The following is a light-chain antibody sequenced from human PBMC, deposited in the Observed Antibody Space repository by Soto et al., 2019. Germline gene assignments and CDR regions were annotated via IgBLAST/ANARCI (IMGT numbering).Light chain of an antibody. J-gene: IGKJ2*01. CDR2: DVS. V-gene: IGKV3-11*01. CDR3: QQRSNWPPGYS. CDR1: QSVTTY. Sequence: ETVLTQSPATLSLSPGERATLSCRASQSVTTYLAWYQQKPGQAPRLLIYDVSNRATGIPARFSGSASGTYVTLTISSLEPEDFAVYYCQQRSNWPPGYSFGQGTKLEIK.